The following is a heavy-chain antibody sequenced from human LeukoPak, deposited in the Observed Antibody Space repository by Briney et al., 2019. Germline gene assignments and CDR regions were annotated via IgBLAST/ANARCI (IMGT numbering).Heavy chain of an antibody. V-gene: IGHV4-59*01. Sequence: SETXSLTCXXSXGSISSYYWSWIRQPPGKGLEWIGYIYYSGSTNYNPSLKSRVTISVDTSKNQFSLKLSSVTAADTAVYYCAREEDTAMVRWGQGTLVTVSS. D-gene: IGHD5-18*01. CDR3: AREEDTAMVR. J-gene: IGHJ4*02. CDR2: IYYSGST. CDR1: XGSISSYY.